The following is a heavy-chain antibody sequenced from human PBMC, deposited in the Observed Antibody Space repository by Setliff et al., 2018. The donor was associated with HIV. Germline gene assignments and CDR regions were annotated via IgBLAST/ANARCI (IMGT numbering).Heavy chain of an antibody. D-gene: IGHD6-19*01. Sequence: GGSLRLSCTASGFTFGDYAMSWVRQAPGKGLEWVGFIRSKAYGGTTEYAASVKGRFTISRDDSKSIAYLQMNSLKTEDTAVYYCTRVGGWYAYDYWGQGTLVTVSS. CDR1: GFTFGDYA. CDR3: TRVGGWYAYDY. J-gene: IGHJ4*02. CDR2: IRSKAYGGTT. V-gene: IGHV3-49*04.